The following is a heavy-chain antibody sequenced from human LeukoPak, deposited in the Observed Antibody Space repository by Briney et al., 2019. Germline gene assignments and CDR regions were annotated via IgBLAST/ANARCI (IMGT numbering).Heavy chain of an antibody. CDR3: ARHGDTWPFDY. CDR2: IYPGDSDT. V-gene: IGHV5-51*01. CDR1: GYSSTTYW. Sequence: GESLKISCKGSGYSSTTYWIGWVRQMPGKGLEWMGIIYPGDSDTKYSPSFEGQVTISADKSISTAYLQWSSLKASDSAMYYCARHGDTWPFDYWGQGTLVTVSS. J-gene: IGHJ4*02.